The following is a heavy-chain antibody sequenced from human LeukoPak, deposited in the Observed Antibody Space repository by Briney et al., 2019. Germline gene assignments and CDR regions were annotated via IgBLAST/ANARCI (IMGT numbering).Heavy chain of an antibody. CDR2: IIPIFGTA. CDR1: GGTFSSYA. J-gene: IGHJ3*02. D-gene: IGHD6-13*01. CDR3: ARDSALGAYSSSWYAFDI. V-gene: IGHV1-69*06. Sequence: SVKVSCKASGGTFSSYAISWVRQAPGQGLEWMGGIIPIFGTANYAQKFQGRVTITADKSTSTAYMELSSLRSEDTAVYYCARDSALGAYSSSWYAFDIWGQGTMVTVSS.